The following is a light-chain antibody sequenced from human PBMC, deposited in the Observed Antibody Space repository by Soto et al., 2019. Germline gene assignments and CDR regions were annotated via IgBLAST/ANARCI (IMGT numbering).Light chain of an antibody. Sequence: DIQVTKFTSLLSASVGNRVTISCLASRGISSYLAWYQQKPGKAPKLLIYAASTLHTGVPSRFSGSGSGTEFTLTICSLQPEDFAPYYCQQRNSYLITFGQGTRLEIK. CDR1: RGISSY. CDR3: QQRNSYLIT. CDR2: AAS. J-gene: IGKJ5*01. V-gene: IGKV1-9*01.